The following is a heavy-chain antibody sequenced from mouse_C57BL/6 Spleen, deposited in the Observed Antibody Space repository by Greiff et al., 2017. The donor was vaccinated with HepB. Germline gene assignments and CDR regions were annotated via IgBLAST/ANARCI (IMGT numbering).Heavy chain of an antibody. V-gene: IGHV1-64*01. CDR2: IHPNSGST. J-gene: IGHJ1*03. D-gene: IGHD1-1*01. CDR1: GYTFTSYW. Sequence: QVHVKQSGAELVKPGASVKLSCKASGYTFTSYWMHWVKQRPGQGLEWIGMIHPNSGSTNYNEKFKSKATLTVDKSSSTAYMQLSSLTSEDSAVYYCARSYGSSSWYFDVWGTGTTVTVSS. CDR3: ARSYGSSSWYFDV.